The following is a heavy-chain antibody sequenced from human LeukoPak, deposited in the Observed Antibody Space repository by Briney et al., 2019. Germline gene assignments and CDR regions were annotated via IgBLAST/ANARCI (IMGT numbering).Heavy chain of an antibody. V-gene: IGHV4-59*08. D-gene: IGHD3-10*01. CDR3: ARRMTAPRGNDAFDI. J-gene: IGHJ3*02. CDR1: GGSISSYY. CDR2: IYYSGST. Sequence: SETLPLTCTVSGGSISSYYWSWIRQPPGKGLEWIGYIYYSGSTNYNPSLKSRVTISVDTSKNQFSLKLSSVTAADTAVYYCARRMTAPRGNDAFDIWGQGTMVTVSS.